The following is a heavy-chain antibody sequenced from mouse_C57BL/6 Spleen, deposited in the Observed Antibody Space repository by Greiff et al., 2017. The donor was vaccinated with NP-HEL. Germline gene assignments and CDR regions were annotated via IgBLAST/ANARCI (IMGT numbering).Heavy chain of an antibody. Sequence: LQQSGAELVRPGASVKMSCKASGYTFTSYNMHWVKQTPRQGLEWIGAIYPGNGDTSYNQKFKGKATLTVDKSSSTAYMQLSSLTSEDSAVYFCARFRYYGSSPYAMDYWGQGTSVTVSS. D-gene: IGHD1-1*01. CDR2: IYPGNGDT. CDR1: GYTFTSYN. CDR3: ARFRYYGSSPYAMDY. J-gene: IGHJ4*01. V-gene: IGHV1-12*01.